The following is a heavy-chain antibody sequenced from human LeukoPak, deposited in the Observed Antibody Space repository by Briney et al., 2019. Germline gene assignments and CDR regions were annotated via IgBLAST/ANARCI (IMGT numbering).Heavy chain of an antibody. J-gene: IGHJ4*02. CDR3: AKTRQWLGDYFDY. D-gene: IGHD6-19*01. V-gene: IGHV4-4*02. CDR2: IYHSGST. CDR1: GGSISSSNW. Sequence: SETLSLTCAVSGGSISSSNWWSWVRQPPGKGLEWIGEIYHSGSTNYNPSLKSRVTISVDKSKNQFSLKLSSVTAADTAVYYCAKTRQWLGDYFDYWGQGTLVTVSS.